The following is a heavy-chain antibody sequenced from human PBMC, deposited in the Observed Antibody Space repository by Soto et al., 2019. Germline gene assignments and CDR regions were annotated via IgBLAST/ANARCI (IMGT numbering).Heavy chain of an antibody. D-gene: IGHD6-13*01. Sequence: QVTVKESGPVLVKPTETLTLTCTVSGFSLSNAGLGVSWIRQPPGKALEWLAHIFSNDEKSYSTSLKSRLTISKDTSTSQVVLTMTNMDPVDTATYYCASTYSTSWYWFDPWGQGTLVTVSS. CDR1: GFSLSNAGLG. J-gene: IGHJ5*02. CDR2: IFSNDEK. V-gene: IGHV2-26*04. CDR3: ASTYSTSWYWFDP.